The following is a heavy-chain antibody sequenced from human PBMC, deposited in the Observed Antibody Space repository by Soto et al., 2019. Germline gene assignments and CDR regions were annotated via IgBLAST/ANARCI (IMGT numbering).Heavy chain of an antibody. CDR1: GFTFSSYA. J-gene: IGHJ4*02. D-gene: IGHD3-22*01. V-gene: IGHV3-23*01. Sequence: VGSLRLSCAASGFTFSSYAMSWVRQAPGKGLEWVSAISGSGGSTYYADSVKGRFTISRDNSKNTLYLQMNSLRAEDTAVYYCAKDVISYYDSSGYYYWGQGTLVTVSS. CDR2: ISGSGGST. CDR3: AKDVISYYDSSGYYY.